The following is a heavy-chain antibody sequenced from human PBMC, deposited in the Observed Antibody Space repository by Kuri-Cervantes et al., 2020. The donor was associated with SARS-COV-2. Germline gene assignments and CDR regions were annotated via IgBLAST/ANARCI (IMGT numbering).Heavy chain of an antibody. CDR1: GFTFSNSD. CDR2: IRNDGTAR. Sequence: GESLKISCAASGFTFSNSDMHWVRQRPGKGLEWVAFIRNDGTARQYVDSVKSRFTISRGNYKSTVHLQVNSLRVEGTAVYYCAKDHGSDWTFPGSWGQGTQVTVSS. J-gene: IGHJ5*02. D-gene: IGHD6-19*01. CDR3: AKDHGSDWTFPGS. V-gene: IGHV3-30*02.